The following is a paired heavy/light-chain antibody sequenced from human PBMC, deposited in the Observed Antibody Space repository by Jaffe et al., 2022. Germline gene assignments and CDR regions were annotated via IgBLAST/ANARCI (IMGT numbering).Heavy chain of an antibody. CDR2: INHSGST. V-gene: IGHV4-34*01. Sequence: QVQLQQWGAGLLKPSETLSLTCAVYGGSFSGYYWSWIRQPPGKGLEWIGEINHSGSTNYNPSLKSRVTISVDTSKNQFSLKLSSVTAADTAVYYCARERTYSSGWYAPVQRDAFDIWGQGTMVTVSS. CDR1: GGSFSGYY. J-gene: IGHJ3*02. CDR3: ARERTYSSGWYAPVQRDAFDI. D-gene: IGHD6-19*01.
Light chain of an antibody. Sequence: SSELTQDPAVSVALGQTVRITCQGDSLRSYYASWYQQKPGQAPVLVIYGKNNRPSGIPDRFSGSSSGNTASLTITGAQAEDEADYYCNSRDSSGNRNWVFGGGTKLTVL. V-gene: IGLV3-19*01. CDR3: NSRDSSGNRNWV. CDR1: SLRSYY. CDR2: GKN. J-gene: IGLJ3*02.